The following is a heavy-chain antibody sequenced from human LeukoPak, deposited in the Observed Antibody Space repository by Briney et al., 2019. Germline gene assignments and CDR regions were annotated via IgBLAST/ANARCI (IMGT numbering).Heavy chain of an antibody. CDR1: GYTFTSYY. CDR2: INTNTGNP. V-gene: IGHV7-4-1*02. CDR3: ARSLTYGDHPPFDY. J-gene: IGHJ4*02. D-gene: IGHD4-17*01. Sequence: ASVKVSCKASGYTFTSYYMHWVRQAPGQGLEWMGWINTNTGNPTYAQGFTGRYVFSLDTSVSTAYLQITSLKTEDTAVYFCARSLTYGDHPPFDYWGQGSLVTVSS.